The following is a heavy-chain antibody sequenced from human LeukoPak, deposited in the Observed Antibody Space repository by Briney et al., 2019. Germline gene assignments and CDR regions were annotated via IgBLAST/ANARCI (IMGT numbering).Heavy chain of an antibody. V-gene: IGHV3-9*01. CDR3: AKDLGSWYYSDY. D-gene: IGHD6-13*01. Sequence: GGSLRLSCAASGFTFDDYAMHWVRQAPGRGLEWVSGISWNSGSIGYADSVKGRFTISRDNSKNTLYLQMNSLRAEDTAVYYCAKDLGSWYYSDYWGQGTLVTVSS. CDR1: GFTFDDYA. J-gene: IGHJ4*02. CDR2: ISWNSGSI.